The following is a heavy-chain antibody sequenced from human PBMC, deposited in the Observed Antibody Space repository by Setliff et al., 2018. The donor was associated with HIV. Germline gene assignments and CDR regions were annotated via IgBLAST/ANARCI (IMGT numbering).Heavy chain of an antibody. J-gene: IGHJ5*02. Sequence: ASVKVSCKASGYIFTNYGISWVRQAPGQGLEWMGWVTGYNGNTNYAQKLQGRVTLTTDTSTSTAYMELRSLRSDDTAVYYCVRGHCNSDKCWYTWFDPWGQGTLVTVSS. D-gene: IGHD2-2*01. CDR3: VRGHCNSDKCWYTWFDP. V-gene: IGHV1-18*01. CDR1: GYIFTNYG. CDR2: VTGYNGNT.